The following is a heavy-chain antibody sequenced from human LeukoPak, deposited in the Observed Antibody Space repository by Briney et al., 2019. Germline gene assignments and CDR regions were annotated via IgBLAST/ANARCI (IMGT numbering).Heavy chain of an antibody. CDR3: ARVRLMGNWFDP. Sequence: ASVKVSCMASGYTFTSYDINWVRQATGQGLEWMGWMNPNSGNTGYAQKLQGRVTMTRNTSISTAYMELSSLRSEDTAVYYCARVRLMGNWFDPWGQGTLVTVSS. J-gene: IGHJ5*02. V-gene: IGHV1-8*01. CDR1: GYTFTSYD. D-gene: IGHD3-16*01. CDR2: MNPNSGNT.